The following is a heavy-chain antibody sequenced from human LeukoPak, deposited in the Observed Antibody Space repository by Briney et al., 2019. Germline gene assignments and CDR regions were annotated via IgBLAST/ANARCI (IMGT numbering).Heavy chain of an antibody. D-gene: IGHD3-10*02. CDR2: IWFDGNHQ. Sequence: GGSLRLSCAASGFTFRNYGMHWVRQAPGRGLECVAVIWFDGNHQYYADSVKGRFTISRDNSNNTLYLQMNSLRAEDTAVYYCARVFGELSYFDYWGQGTLVTVSS. J-gene: IGHJ4*02. V-gene: IGHV3-33*03. CDR1: GFTFRNYG. CDR3: ARVFGELSYFDY.